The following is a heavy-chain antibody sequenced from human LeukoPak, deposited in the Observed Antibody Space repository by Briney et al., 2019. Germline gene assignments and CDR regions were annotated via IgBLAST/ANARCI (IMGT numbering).Heavy chain of an antibody. CDR1: GASITTYY. J-gene: IGHJ3*02. D-gene: IGHD5-18*01. Sequence: NPSETLSLTCTVSGASITTYYWSWIRQPPGKGLEWIGYIYYNGSTNYNPSLKSRVTISVATSKNQFSLNLSSATAADTAVYYCARHSAYTYDHDGFDIWGQGTMVTVSS. V-gene: IGHV4-59*08. CDR3: ARHSAYTYDHDGFDI. CDR2: IYYNGST.